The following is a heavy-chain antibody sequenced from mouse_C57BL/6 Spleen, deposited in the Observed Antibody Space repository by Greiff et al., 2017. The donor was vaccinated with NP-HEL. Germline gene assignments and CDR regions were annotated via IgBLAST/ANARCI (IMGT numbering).Heavy chain of an antibody. CDR3: ARPYGNYYFDY. J-gene: IGHJ2*01. CDR2: IDPSDSYT. V-gene: IGHV1-50*01. Sequence: QVQLQQPGAELVKPGASVKLSCKASGYTFTSYWMQWVKQRPGQGLEWIGEIDPSDSYTNYNQKFKGKTTLTVDTSSSTAYMQLSSLTSEDSAVYYCARPYGNYYFDYWGQGTTLTVSS. CDR1: GYTFTSYW. D-gene: IGHD2-1*01.